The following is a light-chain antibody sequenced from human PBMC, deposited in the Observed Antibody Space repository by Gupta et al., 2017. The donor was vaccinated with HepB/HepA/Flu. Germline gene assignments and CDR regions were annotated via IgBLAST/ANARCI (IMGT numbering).Light chain of an antibody. J-gene: IGKJ2*01. Sequence: DIVMTQSPDSLAVSLGGRATINCKSSQSIFYSSYNKNYLVWYQQKPGQPPKMLFYWASTRESGVPDRFSGSGSGTDFTLTISSLQAEDVAVYYCQQYFGTPYTFGQGTKLEIK. CDR3: QQYFGTPYT. CDR1: QSIFYSSYNKNY. CDR2: WAS. V-gene: IGKV4-1*01.